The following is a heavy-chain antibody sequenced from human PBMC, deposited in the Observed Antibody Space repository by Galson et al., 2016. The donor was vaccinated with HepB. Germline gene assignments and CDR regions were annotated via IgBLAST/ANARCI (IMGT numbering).Heavy chain of an antibody. J-gene: IGHJ4*02. Sequence: SLRLSCAASGFRFSTYWMYWVRQAPGRGLVWVSRIDSDGSSTTYADSVKGRFTISRDNAKNTLYLQMNSLRAEDTAVYYCAKDYSSGYLDYWGQGTLVTVSS. CDR3: AKDYSSGYLDY. CDR1: GFRFSTYW. CDR2: IDSDGSST. V-gene: IGHV3-74*01. D-gene: IGHD3-22*01.